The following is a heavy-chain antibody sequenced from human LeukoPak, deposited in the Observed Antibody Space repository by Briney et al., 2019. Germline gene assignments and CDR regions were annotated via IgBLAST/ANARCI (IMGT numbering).Heavy chain of an antibody. CDR1: GYTFTSYY. Sequence: ASVKVSCKASGYTFTSYYMHWVRQAPGQGLEWMGIINPSGGSTSYAQKFQGRVTMTRDTSTSTVYMELSSLRSEDTAVYYCARDLSLRGVVVVAATYYYYGMDVWGQGTTVTVSS. CDR2: INPSGGST. V-gene: IGHV1-46*01. CDR3: ARDLSLRGVVVVAATYYYYGMDV. D-gene: IGHD2-15*01. J-gene: IGHJ6*02.